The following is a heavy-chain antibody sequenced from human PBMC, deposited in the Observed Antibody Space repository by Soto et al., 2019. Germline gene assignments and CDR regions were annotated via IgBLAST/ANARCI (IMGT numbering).Heavy chain of an antibody. CDR3: ARRGGYYGSGSTHPFDY. J-gene: IGHJ4*02. Sequence: LSLTCAVYGGSFSGYYWSWIRQPPGKGLEWIGEINHSGSTNYNPSLKSRVTISVDTSKNQFSLKLSSVTAADTAVYYCARRGGYYGSGSTHPFDYWGQGTLVTVSS. CDR2: INHSGST. D-gene: IGHD3-10*01. CDR1: GGSFSGYY. V-gene: IGHV4-34*01.